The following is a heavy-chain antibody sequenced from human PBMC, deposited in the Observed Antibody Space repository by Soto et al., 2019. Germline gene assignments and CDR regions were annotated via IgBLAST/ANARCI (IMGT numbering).Heavy chain of an antibody. J-gene: IGHJ4*02. V-gene: IGHV3-15*01. D-gene: IGHD6-19*01. CDR1: GFTFSNAW. Sequence: GGSLRLSCAASGFTFSNAWMSWVRQAPGKGLEWVCRIKSKTDGGTTDYAAPVKGRFTISRDDSKNTLYLQMNSLKTEDTAVYYCTTEGVDGTIDYWGQGTLVTVSS. CDR3: TTEGVDGTIDY. CDR2: IKSKTDGGTT.